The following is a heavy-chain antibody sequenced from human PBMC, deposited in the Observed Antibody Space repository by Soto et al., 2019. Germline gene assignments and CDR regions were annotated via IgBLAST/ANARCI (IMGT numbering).Heavy chain of an antibody. CDR2: INHSGST. CDR1: GGSFSGYY. J-gene: IGHJ6*03. Sequence: SETLSLTCAVYGGSFSGYYWSWIRQPPGKGLEWIGEINHSGSTNYNPSLKSRVTISVDTSKNQFSLKLSSVTAADTAVYYCARVVVAATSYYYYYMDVWGKGTTVTVSS. CDR3: ARVVVAATSYYYYYMDV. D-gene: IGHD2-15*01. V-gene: IGHV4-34*01.